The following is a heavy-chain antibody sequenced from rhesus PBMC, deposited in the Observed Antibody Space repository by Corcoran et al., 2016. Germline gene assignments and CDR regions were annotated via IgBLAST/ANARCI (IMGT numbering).Heavy chain of an antibody. J-gene: IGHJ2*01. CDR1: GGSFSSYW. V-gene: IGHV4-80*01. CDR3: ARRRGGGASRYFDL. Sequence: QVQLQESGPGLVKPSETLSLTCAVSGGSFSSYWWSWIRQPPGKGLEWIGEINGNSGSTNYNPSLKSRVTISKDASKNQFSLKLSSVTAADTAVYYCARRRGGGASRYFDLWGPGTPITISS. CDR2: INGNSGST. D-gene: IGHD2-39*02.